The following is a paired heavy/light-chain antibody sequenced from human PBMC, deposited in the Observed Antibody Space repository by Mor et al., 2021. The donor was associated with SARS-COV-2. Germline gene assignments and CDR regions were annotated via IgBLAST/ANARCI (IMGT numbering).Heavy chain of an antibody. D-gene: IGHD3-3*01. CDR1: RGSFSGYY. CDR2: IDHSGNT. J-gene: IGHJ4*02. CDR3: ARGLKYYGSNARQYYFDF. V-gene: IGHV4-34*02. Sequence: QDQLQQWGAGLLKPSETLSLTCGVYRGSFSGYYWTWIRQTPEKGLQWIGEIDHSGNTNYNPSLKSRITMSVDTSKNEFSLNLTSLSAADTAVYFCARGLKYYGSNARQYYFDFWGRGTLVTVSS.
Light chain of an antibody. CDR3: QQYYGSPPCT. V-gene: IGKV1-NL1*01. J-gene: IGKJ2*02. CDR2: AAS. Sequence: DIQMTQSPSSLSASVGDRVVISCRASQDIYNSLAWYQQKPGKAPKLLFYAASRLESGVPSRFSGSGSGTDYTLTISGLQPEDFATYYCQQYYGSPPCTFGQGTKVEIK. CDR1: QDIYNS.